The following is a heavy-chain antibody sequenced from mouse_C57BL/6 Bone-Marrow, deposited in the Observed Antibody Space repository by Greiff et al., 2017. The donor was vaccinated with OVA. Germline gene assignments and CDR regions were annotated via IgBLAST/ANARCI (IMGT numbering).Heavy chain of an antibody. Sequence: VKLMESGAELVKPGASVKLSCKASGYTFTEYTIHWVKQRSGQGLEWIGWFYPGSGSIKYNEKFKDKATLTADKSSSTVYMELSRLTSEDSAVYFCARHERGLYYGYVLFAYWGQGTLVTVSA. CDR3: ARHERGLYYGYVLFAY. J-gene: IGHJ3*01. CDR2: FYPGSGSI. CDR1: GYTFTEYT. D-gene: IGHD2-2*01. V-gene: IGHV1-62-2*01.